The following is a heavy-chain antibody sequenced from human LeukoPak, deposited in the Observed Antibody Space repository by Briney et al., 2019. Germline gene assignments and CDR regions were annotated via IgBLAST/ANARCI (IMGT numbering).Heavy chain of an antibody. D-gene: IGHD3-22*01. CDR2: INAGNGNT. V-gene: IGHV1-3*01. CDR3: ASLPTYYYDSPGY. J-gene: IGHJ4*02. CDR1: GYTFTSYA. Sequence: GASVKVSCKASGYTFTSYAMHWVRQAPGQRLEWMGWINAGNGNTKYSQKFQGRVTITKDTSASTAYMELSSLRSEDTAVYYCASLPTYYYDSPGYWGQGTLVTVSS.